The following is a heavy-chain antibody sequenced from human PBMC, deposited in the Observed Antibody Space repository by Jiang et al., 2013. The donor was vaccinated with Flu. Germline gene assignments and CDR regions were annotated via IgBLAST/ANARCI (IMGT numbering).Heavy chain of an antibody. CDR2: IYPGDSDT. D-gene: IGHD3-22*01. Sequence: RQMPGKGLEWMGIIYPGDSDTRYSPSFQRARVTISADKSISTAYLQWSSLKASDTAMYYCARRARYYYDSSGYSGGQLYYFDYWGQGTLVTVSS. CDR3: ARRARYYYDSSGYSGGQLYYFDY. V-gene: IGHV5-51*01. J-gene: IGHJ4*02.